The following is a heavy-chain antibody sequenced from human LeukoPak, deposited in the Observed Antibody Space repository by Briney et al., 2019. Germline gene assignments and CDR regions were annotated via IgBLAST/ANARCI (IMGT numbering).Heavy chain of an antibody. Sequence: GGSLRLSCAASGFTFSSYSMNWVRQAPGKGLEWVSYISSSSTIYYADSVKGRFTISRDNAKNSLYLQMNSLRDEDTAVYHCARDVAAAEPRYHYYYGMDVWGQGTTVTVSS. CDR1: GFTFSSYS. D-gene: IGHD6-13*01. CDR2: ISSSSTI. CDR3: ARDVAAAEPRYHYYYGMDV. V-gene: IGHV3-48*02. J-gene: IGHJ6*02.